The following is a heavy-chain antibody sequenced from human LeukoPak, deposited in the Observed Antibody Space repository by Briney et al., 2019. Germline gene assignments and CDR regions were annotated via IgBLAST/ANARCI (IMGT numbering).Heavy chain of an antibody. CDR2: INHSGST. D-gene: IGHD1-26*01. J-gene: IGHJ3*02. V-gene: IGHV4-4*02. CDR1: GGSISSSNW. Sequence: SGTLSLTCAVSGGSISSSNWWSWVRQPPGKGLEWIGEINHSGSTNYNPSLKSRVTISVDKSKNQFSLKLSSVTAADTAVYYCARSPWELLHDAFDIWGQGTMVTVSS. CDR3: ARSPWELLHDAFDI.